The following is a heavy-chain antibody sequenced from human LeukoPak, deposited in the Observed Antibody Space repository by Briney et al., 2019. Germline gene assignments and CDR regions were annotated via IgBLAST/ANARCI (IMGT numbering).Heavy chain of an antibody. CDR2: ISSGSSYI. Sequence: GGSLRLSCAASGFTFSSYSMNWVRQAPGKGLEWVSSISSGSSYIYYADSVKGRFTISRDNAKNSLYLQMNSLRAEDTAVYYCARVGGKVDYWGQGTLVTVSS. V-gene: IGHV3-21*01. CDR3: ARVGGKVDY. D-gene: IGHD4-23*01. J-gene: IGHJ4*02. CDR1: GFTFSSYS.